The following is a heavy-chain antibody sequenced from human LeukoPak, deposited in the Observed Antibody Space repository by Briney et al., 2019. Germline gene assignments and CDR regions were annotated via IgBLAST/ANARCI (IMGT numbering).Heavy chain of an antibody. J-gene: IGHJ5*02. D-gene: IGHD3-10*01. CDR2: VRFDGNDK. V-gene: IGHV3-30*02. CDR1: GFTFSYYG. CDR3: AKDLMRDRWFGES. Sequence: PGGSLRLSCAASGFTFSYYGMHWARQAPGKGLEWVAFVRFDGNDKFYADSVKGRFTISRDTSKNTLYLQMTSLTPEDTAVYYCAKDLMRDRWFGESWGQGTLVSVSS.